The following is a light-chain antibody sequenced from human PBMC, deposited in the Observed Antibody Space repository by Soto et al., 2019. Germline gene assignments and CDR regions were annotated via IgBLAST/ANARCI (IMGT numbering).Light chain of an antibody. Sequence: DIVMTQSPLSLSVTPGEPASISCRSSQSLLHSNGYNYLDWYLQKPGQSPQLLIYLGSNRASGVPDRFSGSGSGTDFILKISIVEAEDVGLYYSMQTLQTPPAFGQGTKVAV. CDR2: LGS. J-gene: IGKJ1*01. V-gene: IGKV2-28*01. CDR3: MQTLQTPPA. CDR1: QSLLHSNGYNY.